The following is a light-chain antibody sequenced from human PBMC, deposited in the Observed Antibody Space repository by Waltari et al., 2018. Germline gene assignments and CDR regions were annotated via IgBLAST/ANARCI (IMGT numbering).Light chain of an antibody. J-gene: IGKJ2*01. CDR2: GAS. Sequence: ETVMTQSPATLSVSPGEGATLPCRASHRVSSNLAWYQQKPGQAPRLLIYGASTRASGIPARFSGSGSGTEFTLTISSLQSEDFAVYFCQQYHDWPPYTFGQGTKLEIK. V-gene: IGKV3-15*01. CDR1: HRVSSN. CDR3: QQYHDWPPYT.